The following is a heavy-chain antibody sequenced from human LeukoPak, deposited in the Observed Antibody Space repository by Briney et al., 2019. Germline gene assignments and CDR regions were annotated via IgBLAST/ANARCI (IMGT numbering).Heavy chain of an antibody. CDR2: IWYDGSNK. J-gene: IGHJ6*02. D-gene: IGHD6-19*01. CDR3: ARDQGGWYSTSYYYGMDV. Sequence: GGSLRLSCEGSGFTFRRYSMHWVRQAPGKGLEWVAVIWYDGSNKYYADSVKGRFTISRNNSKNTLYLQMNSLRAEDTAVYYCARDQGGWYSTSYYYGMDVWGQGTTVTVSS. CDR1: GFTFRRYS. V-gene: IGHV3-33*08.